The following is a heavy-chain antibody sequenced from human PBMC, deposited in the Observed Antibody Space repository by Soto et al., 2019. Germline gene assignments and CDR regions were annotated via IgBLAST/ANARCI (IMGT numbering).Heavy chain of an antibody. Sequence: HPGGSLRLSCAASGFAVSSNYMTWVRQAPGKGLEWVSVIHSGGDTRYADSVRGRFTISRDNSKNTLYLQMNSLRAEDTAVYYCARSRTGTTYGGMDVWGQGTTVTVSS. V-gene: IGHV3-66*01. CDR1: GFAVSSNY. D-gene: IGHD1-7*01. CDR2: IHSGGDT. CDR3: ARSRTGTTYGGMDV. J-gene: IGHJ6*02.